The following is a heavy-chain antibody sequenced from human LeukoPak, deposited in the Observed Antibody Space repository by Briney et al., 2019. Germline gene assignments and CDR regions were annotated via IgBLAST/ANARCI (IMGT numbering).Heavy chain of an antibody. CDR2: VYSSGSA. CDR1: GGSVNSGAYY. Sequence: SETLSLTCTVSGGSVNSGAYYWSWIRQPPGKGLEWIGNVYSSGSAYYNPSLKSRVTMSVDTSKNQFSLELSSVTAADTAVYYCARKPIVNSAWYYFDYWGQGTLVTVSS. V-gene: IGHV4-39*07. J-gene: IGHJ4*02. D-gene: IGHD3-22*01. CDR3: ARKPIVNSAWYYFDY.